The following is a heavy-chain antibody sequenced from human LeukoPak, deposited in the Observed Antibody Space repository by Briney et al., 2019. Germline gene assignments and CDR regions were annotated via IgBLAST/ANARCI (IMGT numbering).Heavy chain of an antibody. CDR3: AREGGYDILTGYRSFYYYYYMDV. Sequence: ASVKVSCKASGYTFTSYYMHWVRQAPGQGLEWMGIINPSGGSTSYAQKFQGRVTMTRDTSTSTVYMELSSLRSEDTAVYYCAREGGYDILTGYRSFYYYYYMDVWSKGTTVTISS. D-gene: IGHD3-9*01. V-gene: IGHV1-46*01. CDR1: GYTFTSYY. CDR2: INPSGGST. J-gene: IGHJ6*03.